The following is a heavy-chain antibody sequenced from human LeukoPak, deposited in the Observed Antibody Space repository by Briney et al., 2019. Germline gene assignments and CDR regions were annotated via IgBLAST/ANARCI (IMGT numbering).Heavy chain of an antibody. D-gene: IGHD3-16*01. Sequence: PGRSLRLSCAASGFTFSSYCMHWVRQAPGKGLEWVAVIWYDGSNKYYADSVKGRFTISRDNSKNTLYLQMNNLRAEDTAVYYCAKGEDGGAFDIWGQGTMVTVSS. J-gene: IGHJ3*02. CDR3: AKGEDGGAFDI. CDR1: GFTFSSYC. V-gene: IGHV3-33*06. CDR2: IWYDGSNK.